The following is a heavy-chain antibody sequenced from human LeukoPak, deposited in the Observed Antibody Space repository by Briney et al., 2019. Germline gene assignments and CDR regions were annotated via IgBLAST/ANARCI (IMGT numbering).Heavy chain of an antibody. Sequence: GGSLRLSCAASGFTFSSYAMSWVRQAPGKGLEWVSAISGSGGSTYYADSVKGRFTISRDNSKNTLYLQMNSLRAEDTAVYYCAKDQGYNYGAAPKIYYYYGMDVWGQGTTVTVSS. CDR2: ISGSGGST. CDR1: GFTFSSYA. V-gene: IGHV3-23*01. CDR3: AKDQGYNYGAAPKIYYYYGMDV. J-gene: IGHJ6*02. D-gene: IGHD5-18*01.